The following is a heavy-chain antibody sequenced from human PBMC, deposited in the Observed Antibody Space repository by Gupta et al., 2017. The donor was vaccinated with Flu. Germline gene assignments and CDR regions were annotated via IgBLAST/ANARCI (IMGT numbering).Heavy chain of an antibody. V-gene: IGHV4-59*01. D-gene: IGHD2-2*01. Sequence: QVQLQESGPGLVKPSETLSLTCTVSGGSISSYYWSWIRQPPGKGLEWIGYIYYSGSTNYNPSLKSRVTISVDTSKNQFSLKLSSVTAADTAVYYCARDIRGNVPAADEHDAFDIWGQGTMVTVSS. CDR1: GGSISSYY. CDR3: ARDIRGNVPAADEHDAFDI. J-gene: IGHJ3*02. CDR2: IYYSGST.